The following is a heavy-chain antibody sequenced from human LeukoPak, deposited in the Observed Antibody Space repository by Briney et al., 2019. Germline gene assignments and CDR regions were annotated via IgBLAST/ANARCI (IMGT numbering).Heavy chain of an antibody. CDR3: ARAPTPKIFGVVITYYFGY. V-gene: IGHV3-33*01. J-gene: IGHJ4*02. CDR2: IWYDGSNK. D-gene: IGHD3-3*01. CDR1: GFTFSSYG. Sequence: QPGGSLRLSCAASGFTFSSYGMHWVRQAPGKGLEWVAVIWYDGSNKYYADSVKGRFTISRDNSKNTLYLQMNSLRAEDTAVYYCARAPTPKIFGVVITYYFGYWGQGTLVTVSS.